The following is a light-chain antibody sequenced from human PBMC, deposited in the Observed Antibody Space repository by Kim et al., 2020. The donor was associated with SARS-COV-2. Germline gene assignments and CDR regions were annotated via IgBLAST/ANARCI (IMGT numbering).Light chain of an antibody. V-gene: IGLV4-69*01. J-gene: IGLJ3*02. CDR2: LNSDGSH. Sequence: SAKLTCALSSGHSSNAIAWHQQQPEKGPRYLMKLNSDGSHSKGDGIPDRFSGSSSGAERYLTISSLQSEDEADYYCQTWGTGIWVFGGGTQLTVL. CDR1: SGHSSNA. CDR3: QTWGTGIWV.